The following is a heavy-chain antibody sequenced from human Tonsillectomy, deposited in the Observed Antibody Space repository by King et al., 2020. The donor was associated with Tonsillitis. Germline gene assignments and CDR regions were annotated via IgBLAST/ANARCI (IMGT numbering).Heavy chain of an antibody. CDR1: GYIFTTYG. CDR2: ISVYNGNT. V-gene: IGHV1-18*01. Sequence: QVQLVESGAEVEKPGASVKVSCKASGYIFTTYGISWVRQAPGQGLEWMGWISVYNGNTNYALKLQGRVTMTTDTTTSTAYMELRSLRSDDTAVYYCARGRGQPEYFDYWGQGTLVTVSS. D-gene: IGHD6-13*01. CDR3: ARGRGQPEYFDY. J-gene: IGHJ4*02.